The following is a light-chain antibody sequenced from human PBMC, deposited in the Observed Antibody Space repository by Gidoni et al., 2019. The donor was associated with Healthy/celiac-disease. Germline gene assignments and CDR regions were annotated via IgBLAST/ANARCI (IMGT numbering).Light chain of an antibody. CDR1: QSVSSSY. Sequence: IAVTHSPGTLSLSPGERATRSCRASQSVSSSYLAWYQQKPGQAPRLLIYGASSRATGIPDRFSGSGSGTDFTLTISRLEPEDFAVYYCQQYGSSYTFGQGTKLEIK. CDR3: QQYGSSYT. CDR2: GAS. J-gene: IGKJ2*01. V-gene: IGKV3-20*01.